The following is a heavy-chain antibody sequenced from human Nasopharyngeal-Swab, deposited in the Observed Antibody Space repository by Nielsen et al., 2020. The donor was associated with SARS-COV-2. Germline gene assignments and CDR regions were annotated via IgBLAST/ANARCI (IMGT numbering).Heavy chain of an antibody. CDR1: GFSVSSNY. D-gene: IGHD2-15*01. CDR3: ARGDSF. J-gene: IGHJ6*02. V-gene: IGHV3-53*01. Sequence: GEFLKISCSTPGFSVSSNYMSWVRQAPGKGLEWVSVIYSGGRTYYADSVQGRFTISRDNSKNTLDLQMNSLRVEDTAVYYCARGDSFWGQGTTVTVSS. CDR2: IYSGGRT.